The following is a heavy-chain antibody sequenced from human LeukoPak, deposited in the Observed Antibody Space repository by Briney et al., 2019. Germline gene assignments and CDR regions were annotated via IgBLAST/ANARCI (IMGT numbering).Heavy chain of an antibody. CDR3: AKDGSGTYPDAFDM. CDR1: GFTFSNFA. J-gene: IGHJ3*02. Sequence: PGGSLRLSCAASGFTFSNFAVTWVRQAPGKGLEWVSGIRISGGDTYYADSVKGRFTISRDNSKNTLYLQMNSLRAEDTAVYYCAKDGSGTYPDAFDMWGQGTMVTVSS. V-gene: IGHV3-23*01. D-gene: IGHD1-26*01. CDR2: IRISGGDT.